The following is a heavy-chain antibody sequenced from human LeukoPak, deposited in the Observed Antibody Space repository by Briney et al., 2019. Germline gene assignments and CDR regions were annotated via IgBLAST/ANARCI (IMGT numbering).Heavy chain of an antibody. V-gene: IGHV4-59*01. D-gene: IGHD2/OR15-2a*01. J-gene: IGHJ4*02. Sequence: SETLSLTCTVSGGSISSYYWSWIRQPPGKGLEWIGYIYYSGSTNYNPSLKSRVTISVDTSKNQFSLKLSSVTAADTAVYYCAXXXXXXXXXXFYYFDYWGQGTLVTVSS. CDR1: GGSISSYY. CDR3: AXXXXXXXXXXFYYFDY. CDR2: IYYSGST.